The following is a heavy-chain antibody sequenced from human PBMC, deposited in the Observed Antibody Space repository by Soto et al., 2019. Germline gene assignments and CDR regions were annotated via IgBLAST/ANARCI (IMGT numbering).Heavy chain of an antibody. CDR1: GFTFSVYG. D-gene: IGHD2-15*01. Sequence: EVQLLESGGGLVQPGGSLRLSCAASGFTFSVYGMTWVRQGPGKGLEWVSLISGNGGTAYYADSVEGRFTISRDNSKNTLYLQMNILRAEDTAVYYCAKNPEEIVPGGADYCGQGTLVTVSS. CDR2: ISGNGGTA. CDR3: AKNPEEIVPGGADY. J-gene: IGHJ4*02. V-gene: IGHV3-23*01.